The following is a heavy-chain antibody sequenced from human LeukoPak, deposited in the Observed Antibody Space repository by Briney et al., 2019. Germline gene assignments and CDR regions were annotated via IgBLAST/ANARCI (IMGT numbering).Heavy chain of an antibody. J-gene: IGHJ6*02. CDR3: ARDHSSGWPHYYYGMDV. CDR2: IHYSGST. CDR1: GGSISSYY. Sequence: SETLSLTCTVSGGSISSYYWSWIRQPPGKGLEWIGYIHYSGSTNYNPSLKSRVTISVDTSKNQFSLKLSSVTAADTAVYYCARDHSSGWPHYYYGMDVWGQGTTVTVSS. V-gene: IGHV4-59*01. D-gene: IGHD6-19*01.